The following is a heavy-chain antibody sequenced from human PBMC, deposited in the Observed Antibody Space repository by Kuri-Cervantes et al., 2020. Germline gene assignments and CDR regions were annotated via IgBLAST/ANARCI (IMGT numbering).Heavy chain of an antibody. Sequence: WVRQAPGKGLEWIGSIYYSGSTYYNPSLKSRVTVSVHTSKNQFSLKLSSVTAADTAVYYCARKSCSSTSCYFDYYYYYGMDVWGQGTTVTVSS. V-gene: IGHV4-39*01. J-gene: IGHJ6*02. D-gene: IGHD2-2*01. CDR2: IYYSGST. CDR3: ARKSCSSTSCYFDYYYYYGMDV.